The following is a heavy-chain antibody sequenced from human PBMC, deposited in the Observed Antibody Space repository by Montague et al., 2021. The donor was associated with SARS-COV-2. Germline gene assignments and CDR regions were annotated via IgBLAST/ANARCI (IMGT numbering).Heavy chain of an antibody. D-gene: IGHD6-19*01. CDR1: GGSIGSSGYY. CDR3: ARYTVSGTRYFDF. Sequence: SETLSLTCTVSGGSIGSSGYYWGWVRQPPGKGLEWIGCIYYSGNTYYNPSLKSRVTISVDTSKNQFSLKLSSVTAADTAVYYCARYTVSGTRYFDFWGQGTLVTVSS. J-gene: IGHJ4*02. CDR2: IYYSGNT. V-gene: IGHV4-39*01.